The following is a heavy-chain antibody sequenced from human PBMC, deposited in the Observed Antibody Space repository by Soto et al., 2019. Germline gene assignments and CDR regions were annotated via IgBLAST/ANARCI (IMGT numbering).Heavy chain of an antibody. CDR1: GCSFTTYW. Sequence: VESLKVSCKGSGCSFTTYWIGWVRQMPGKGLEWMGIIYPGDSDTRYSPSFQGQVTISADKSISTAYLQWSSLKASDTAMYYCARPSFYDFSTDIWGQGTMVTVSS. CDR3: ARPSFYDFSTDI. V-gene: IGHV5-51*01. J-gene: IGHJ3*02. CDR2: IYPGDSDT. D-gene: IGHD3-3*01.